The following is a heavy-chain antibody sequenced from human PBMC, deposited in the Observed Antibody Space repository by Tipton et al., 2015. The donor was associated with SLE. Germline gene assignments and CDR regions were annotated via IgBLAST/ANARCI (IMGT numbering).Heavy chain of an antibody. CDR2: SYYSGST. CDR3: ARGSSSWDFDY. V-gene: IGHV4-59*01. Sequence: TLSLTCTVSGGSIGSYYWSWIRQPPGKGLEWIGYSYYSGSTNYNPSLKSRVTISVDTSKNQFSLKLSSVTAADTAVYYCARGSSSWDFDYWGQGTLVTVSS. J-gene: IGHJ4*02. CDR1: GGSIGSYY. D-gene: IGHD6-13*01.